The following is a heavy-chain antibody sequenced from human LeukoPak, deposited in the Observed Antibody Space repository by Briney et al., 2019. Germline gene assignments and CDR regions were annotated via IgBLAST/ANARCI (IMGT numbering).Heavy chain of an antibody. J-gene: IGHJ4*02. D-gene: IGHD2-21*01. CDR2: VSYSGTT. CDR3: AMKDCGDGFCYGRAFDY. Sequence: SQTLSLTCTVSGGSINSGAYFWSWIRQHPVKGLEWFGYVSYSGTTYYNPSLKSRTSISLDTSKNQFSLKLTSVTAADTAVYYCAMKDCGDGFCYGRAFDYWGQGTLVTVSS. CDR1: GGSINSGAYF. V-gene: IGHV4-31*03.